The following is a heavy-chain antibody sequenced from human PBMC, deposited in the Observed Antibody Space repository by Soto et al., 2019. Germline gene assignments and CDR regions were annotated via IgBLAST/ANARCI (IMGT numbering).Heavy chain of an antibody. D-gene: IGHD3-3*01. CDR3: AIPPLRFLEWSTPYFDY. V-gene: IGHV5-51*01. Sequence: GESLKISFKGSGYSFTSYWIGWVRQMPGKGLEWMGIIYPGDSDTRYSPSFQGQVTISADKSINTAYLQRSSLKASDTAMYYCAIPPLRFLEWSTPYFDYWGQGTLVTVSS. J-gene: IGHJ4*02. CDR1: GYSFTSYW. CDR2: IYPGDSDT.